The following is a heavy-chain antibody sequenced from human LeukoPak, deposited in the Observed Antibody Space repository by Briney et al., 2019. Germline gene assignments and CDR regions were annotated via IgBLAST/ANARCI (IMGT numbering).Heavy chain of an antibody. J-gene: IGHJ4*02. CDR3: AREHAGSRWDYFDY. CDR2: ISYDGSNK. Sequence: PGGSLRLSCAASGFTFSSYAMHWVRQAPGKGLEWVAVISYDGSNKYYSDSVKGRFTISRDNSKNTLYLQMNSLRAEDTAVYYCAREHAGSRWDYFDYWGQGTPVTVSS. CDR1: GFTFSSYA. V-gene: IGHV3-30-3*01. D-gene: IGHD4-23*01.